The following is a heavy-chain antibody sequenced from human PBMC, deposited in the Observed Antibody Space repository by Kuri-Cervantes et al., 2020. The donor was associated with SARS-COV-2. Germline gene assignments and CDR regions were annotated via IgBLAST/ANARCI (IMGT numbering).Heavy chain of an antibody. J-gene: IGHJ4*02. CDR2: IYYSGST. Sequence: GSLRLSCDVSNLSITGDYYWGWVRQTPAKGLEWIGSIYYSGSTYYNPSLKSRVTISVDTSKNQFSLKLSSVTAADTAVYYCASRSRSGGDDYWGQGTRV. D-gene: IGHD2-21*02. V-gene: IGHV4-38-2*01. CDR3: ASRSRSGGDDY. CDR1: NLSITGDYY.